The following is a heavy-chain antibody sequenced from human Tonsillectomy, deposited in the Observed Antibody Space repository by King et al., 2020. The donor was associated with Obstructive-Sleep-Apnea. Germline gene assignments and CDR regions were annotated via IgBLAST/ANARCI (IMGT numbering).Heavy chain of an antibody. V-gene: IGHV4-34*01. CDR1: GGSFSTYY. D-gene: IGHD5-12*01. J-gene: IGHJ5*02. Sequence: VQLQQWGAGLLKPSETLSLTCAVYGGSFSTYYWSWIRQPPGKGLEWIGEINHSGSTNYNPSPKSRVTISVDTSKNQFSLKLSSVTAADTAMYYFASQNFVGIVATTKSWFDPWGQGTLGTVSS. CDR2: INHSGST. CDR3: ASQNFVGIVATTKSWFDP.